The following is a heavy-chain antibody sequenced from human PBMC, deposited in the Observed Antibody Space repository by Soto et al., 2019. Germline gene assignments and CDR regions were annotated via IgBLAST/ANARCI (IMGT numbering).Heavy chain of an antibody. CDR3: AKVMVRGVAQYYFDY. CDR1: GFTFSSYA. CDR2: ISGSGGST. J-gene: IGHJ4*02. V-gene: IGHV3-23*01. D-gene: IGHD3-10*01. Sequence: GGSLRLSCAASGFTFSSYAMSWVRQAPGKGLEWVSAISGSGGSTYYADSVEGRFTISRDNSKNTLYLQMNSLRAEDTAVYYCAKVMVRGVAQYYFDYWGQGTLVTVSS.